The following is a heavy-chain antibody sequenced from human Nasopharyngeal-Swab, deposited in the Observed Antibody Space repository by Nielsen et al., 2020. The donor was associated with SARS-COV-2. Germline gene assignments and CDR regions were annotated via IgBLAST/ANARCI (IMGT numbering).Heavy chain of an antibody. V-gene: IGHV3-30*03. CDR3: ARDPGMVRGVIIIRYYYGMDV. CDR1: GFTFSSYG. J-gene: IGHJ6*02. CDR2: ISYDGSNK. D-gene: IGHD3-10*01. Sequence: GESLKISCAASGFTFSSYGMHWVRQAPGKGLEWVTLISYDGSNKYYADSVKGRFTISRDNSKNTLYLQMNSLRAEDTAVYYCARDPGMVRGVIIIRYYYGMDVWGQGTTVTVSS.